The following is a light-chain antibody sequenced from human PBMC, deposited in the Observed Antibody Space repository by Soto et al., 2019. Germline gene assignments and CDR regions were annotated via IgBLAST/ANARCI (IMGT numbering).Light chain of an antibody. CDR1: QSISSW. Sequence: DIQITQDPSILSASVGGRVTITSRASQSISSWLAWNQQRPGKAPNLLIHKASHLESGVHSRFSGSGSGTDFTLTIRSLQPEDFATYYCKQYDNLPLIFGQGTRLDIK. CDR2: KAS. J-gene: IGKJ5*01. CDR3: KQYDNLPLI. V-gene: IGKV1-5*03.